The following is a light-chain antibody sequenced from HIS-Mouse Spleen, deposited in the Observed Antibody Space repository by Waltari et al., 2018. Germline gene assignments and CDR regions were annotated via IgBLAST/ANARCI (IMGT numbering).Light chain of an antibody. CDR3: CSYAGSSTYVV. CDR1: SSAVGSYNL. V-gene: IGLV2-23*01. CDR2: EGS. J-gene: IGLJ2*01. Sequence: QSALTQPASVSGSPGQSITIPCPGTSSAVGSYNLVSWYHPHPGKPPKLMIYEGSKRPSGVSNRFSGSKSGNTASLTISGLQAEDEADYYCCSYAGSSTYVVFGGGTKLTVL.